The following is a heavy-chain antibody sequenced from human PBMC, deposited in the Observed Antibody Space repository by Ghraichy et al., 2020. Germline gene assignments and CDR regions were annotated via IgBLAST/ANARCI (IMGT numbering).Heavy chain of an antibody. CDR2: FDPEDGET. V-gene: IGHV1-24*01. CDR1: GYTLTELS. Sequence: ASVKVSCKVSGYTLTELSMHWVRQAPGQGLEWMGGFDPEDGETIYAQKFQGRVTMTEDTSTDTAYMELSSLRSEDTAVYYCARGKVGNSSWPLSYYGMDVWGQGTTVTVSS. CDR3: ARGKVGNSSWPLSYYGMDV. D-gene: IGHD6-13*01. J-gene: IGHJ6*02.